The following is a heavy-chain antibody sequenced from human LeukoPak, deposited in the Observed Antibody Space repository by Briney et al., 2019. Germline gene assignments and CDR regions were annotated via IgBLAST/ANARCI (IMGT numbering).Heavy chain of an antibody. CDR1: GFTFSSYG. CDR3: AKDRFITMVRGVPDY. Sequence: GRSLRLSCAASGFTFSSYGMHWVRQAPGKGLEWVAVISYDGSNKYYADSVKGRFTISRDNSRITLYLQMNSRRAEDTAVYYCAKDRFITMVRGVPDYWGQGTLVTVSS. CDR2: ISYDGSNK. D-gene: IGHD3-10*01. V-gene: IGHV3-30*18. J-gene: IGHJ4*02.